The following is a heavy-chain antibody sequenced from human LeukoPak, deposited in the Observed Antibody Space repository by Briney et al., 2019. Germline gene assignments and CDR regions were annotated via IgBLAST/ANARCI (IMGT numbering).Heavy chain of an antibody. CDR3: ARVSELDAFDY. V-gene: IGHV3-23*01. J-gene: IGHJ4*02. CDR1: GFTFSNYA. Sequence: GGSLRLSCSVSGFTFSNYAMHWVRQAPGQGLEWVSLISGGSGNIYYVDSVQGRFTTSRDNSKNTLYVQMTSLRAEDTAVYYCARVSELDAFDYWGQGTLVTVSS. D-gene: IGHD1-26*01. CDR2: ISGGSGNI.